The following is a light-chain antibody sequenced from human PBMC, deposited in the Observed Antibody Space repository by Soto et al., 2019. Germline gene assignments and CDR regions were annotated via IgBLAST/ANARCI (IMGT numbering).Light chain of an antibody. CDR3: QHLDGYPIT. CDR1: QGIDTS. J-gene: IGKJ5*01. CDR2: AAS. V-gene: IGKV1-9*01. Sequence: IRLTQSTYCLSASVGDRVTNTCRASQGIDTSLAWYQQKPGKAPKLLIYAASNFQSGVPSRFIVSASGTHFTLTISSLEPEDFATYYCQHLDGYPITFCQGTRLEIK.